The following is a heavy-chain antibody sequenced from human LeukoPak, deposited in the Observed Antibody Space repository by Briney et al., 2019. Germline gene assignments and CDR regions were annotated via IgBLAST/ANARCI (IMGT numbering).Heavy chain of an antibody. J-gene: IGHJ6*03. Sequence: PSETLSLTCTVSGGSISSSSYYWGWIRQPPGKGLEWIGSIYYSGSTYYNPSLKSRVAISVDTSKNQFSLKLSSVTAADTAVYYCARGLGARITIFGVVLDDYYMDVWGKGTTVTVSS. CDR3: ARGLGARITIFGVVLDDYYMDV. D-gene: IGHD3-3*01. CDR1: GGSISSSSYY. CDR2: IYYSGST. V-gene: IGHV4-39*07.